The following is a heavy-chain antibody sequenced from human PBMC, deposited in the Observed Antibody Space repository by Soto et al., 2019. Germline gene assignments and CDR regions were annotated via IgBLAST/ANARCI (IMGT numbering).Heavy chain of an antibody. V-gene: IGHV4-34*01. D-gene: IGHD7-27*01. CDR3: ARGWGRIFYY. CDR2: INHSGST. CDR1: GGSFSGYD. Sequence: QVQLQQWGAGLLKPSETLSLTCAVYGGSFSGYDWNWIRQPPGKGLEWIGEINHSGSTNYNPSLTRRLTISVDAPKHLFSLKLSAVTAPHTAVYYCARGWGRIFYYWGEGALVTVSS. J-gene: IGHJ4*02.